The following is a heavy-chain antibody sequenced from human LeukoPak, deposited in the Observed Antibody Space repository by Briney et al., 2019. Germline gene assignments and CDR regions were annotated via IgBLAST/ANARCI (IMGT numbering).Heavy chain of an antibody. CDR2: IWYDGSNK. D-gene: IGHD2-2*01. CDR3: AKPNRDIVVVPAEGYYYYMDV. J-gene: IGHJ6*03. V-gene: IGHV3-33*06. CDR1: GFTFSSYG. Sequence: PGGSLRLSCAASGFTFSSYGMHWVRKAPGKGLEWVAVIWYDGSNKYYADSVKGRFTISRDNSKNTLYLQMNGLRAEDTAVYYCAKPNRDIVVVPAEGYYYYMDVWGKGTTVTVSS.